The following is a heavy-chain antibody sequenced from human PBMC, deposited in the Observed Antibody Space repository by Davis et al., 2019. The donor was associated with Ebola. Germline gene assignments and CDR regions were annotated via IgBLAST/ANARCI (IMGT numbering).Heavy chain of an antibody. J-gene: IGHJ4*02. D-gene: IGHD6-13*01. CDR3: ARGSSGWSPLDY. Sequence: GESLKISCAASGFTFSSYWMHWVRQAPGKGLVWVSRINSDGSSTSYADSVKGRFTISRDNAKNTLYLQMNSLRAEDTAVYYCARGSSGWSPLDYWGQGTLVTVSS. CDR1: GFTFSSYW. V-gene: IGHV3-74*01. CDR2: INSDGSST.